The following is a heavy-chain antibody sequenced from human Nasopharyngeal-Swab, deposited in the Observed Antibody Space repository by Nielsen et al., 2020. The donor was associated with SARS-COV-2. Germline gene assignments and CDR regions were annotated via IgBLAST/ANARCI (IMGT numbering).Heavy chain of an antibody. J-gene: IGHJ4*02. Sequence: RASLRLSRATSRFTFSPYTMTWVRHAPGQALQWISYISSGNSVQYADSVRGRFTISRDNAKNSLYLQMNSLTAEDTAVYYCARERGGGYGDYWGQGTLVTVSS. CDR3: ARERGGGYGDY. D-gene: IGHD5-12*01. V-gene: IGHV3-48*04. CDR2: ISSGNSV. CDR1: RFTFSPYT.